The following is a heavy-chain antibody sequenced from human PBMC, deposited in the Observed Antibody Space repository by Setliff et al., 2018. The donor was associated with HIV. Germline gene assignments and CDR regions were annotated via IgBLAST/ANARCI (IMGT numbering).Heavy chain of an antibody. J-gene: IGHJ6*03. CDR1: GGSFSGYY. CDR3: ARVPGYSSGTSYMDV. CDR2: INHSGIT. V-gene: IGHV4-34*01. Sequence: SETLSLTCAVYGGSFSGYYWSWIRQTPGKGLAWIGEINHSGITKYNPSLKRRVTISVDTSKNQFSLKLRSVTAADTAVYYCARVPGYSSGTSYMDVWGXGTTVT. D-gene: IGHD6-19*01.